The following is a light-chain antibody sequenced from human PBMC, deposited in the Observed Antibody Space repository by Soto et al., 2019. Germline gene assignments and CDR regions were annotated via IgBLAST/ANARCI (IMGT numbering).Light chain of an antibody. CDR1: SSNFGTGFD. CDR2: GNN. CDR3: QSYDNSLSGYV. Sequence: QCVLTKPPSGTRAPGRGRSISCTGSSSNFGTGFDVHWYQQLPGTAPRLLLYGNNNRPSGVPDRFSGSKSATSASLAITGLQAEDEADYYCQSYDNSLSGYVFGTGTKVTVL. J-gene: IGLJ1*01. V-gene: IGLV1-40*01.